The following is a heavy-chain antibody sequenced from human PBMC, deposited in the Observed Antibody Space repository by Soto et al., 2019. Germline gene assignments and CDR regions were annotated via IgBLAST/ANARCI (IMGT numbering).Heavy chain of an antibody. CDR2: ISPYNGYT. CDR1: SYTFTSYG. Sequence: QVQLVQSGAEVKKPGASVKVSCKASSYTFTSYGVSWVRQAPGQGLEWMGWISPYNGYTNYAHNLQGRLSMTTDTSTSTAYMELSSLISDDTAVYYCARHSLTVAGSYFDSWGQGTLVTVSS. D-gene: IGHD6-19*01. CDR3: ARHSLTVAGSYFDS. J-gene: IGHJ4*02. V-gene: IGHV1-18*01.